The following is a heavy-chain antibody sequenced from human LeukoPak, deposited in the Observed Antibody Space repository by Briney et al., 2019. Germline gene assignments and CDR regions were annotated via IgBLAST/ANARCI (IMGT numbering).Heavy chain of an antibody. CDR1: GGSFSGYY. Sequence: SETLSLTCAVYGGSFSGYYWSWIRQPPGKGLEWIGYIYYSGSTNYNPSLKSRVTISVDTSKNQFSLKLSSVTAADTAVYYCARRVVVITGAPGQFDPWGQGTLVTVSS. D-gene: IGHD3-22*01. J-gene: IGHJ5*02. V-gene: IGHV4-59*08. CDR3: ARRVVVITGAPGQFDP. CDR2: IYYSGST.